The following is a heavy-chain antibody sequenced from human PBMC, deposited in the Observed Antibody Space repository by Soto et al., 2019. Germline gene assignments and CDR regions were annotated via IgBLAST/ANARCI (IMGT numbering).Heavy chain of an antibody. Sequence: ASVKVSCKASGGTFSSYTIIWVRQAPGQGLEWMGRIIPILGIANYAQKFQGRVTITADKSTSSAYMELSSLRPEDTAVYYCARAPRGSGYDSGFDYWGQGTLVTVSS. CDR3: ARAPRGSGYDSGFDY. D-gene: IGHD5-12*01. CDR1: GGTFSSYT. J-gene: IGHJ4*02. CDR2: IIPILGIA. V-gene: IGHV1-69*02.